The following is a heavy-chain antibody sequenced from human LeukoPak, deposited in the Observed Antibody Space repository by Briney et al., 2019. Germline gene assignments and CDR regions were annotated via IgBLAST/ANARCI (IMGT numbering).Heavy chain of an antibody. D-gene: IGHD3-10*01. CDR3: ARAYYYGSGSYNWKRVPNWFDP. J-gene: IGHJ5*02. V-gene: IGHV4-31*03. CDR2: IYYDGST. Sequence: PSETLSLTCTVSGGSISSGGYYWSWIRQHPGKGLEWIGYIYYDGSTYFNPSLKSRVIISVDTSKNQFSLKLSSVTAADTAMYYCARAYYYGSGSYNWKRVPNWFDPWGQGTLVTVSS. CDR1: GGSISSGGYY.